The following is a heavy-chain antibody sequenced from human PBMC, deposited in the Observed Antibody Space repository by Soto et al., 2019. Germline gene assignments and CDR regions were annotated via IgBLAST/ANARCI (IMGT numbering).Heavy chain of an antibody. Sequence: QVQLQESGPGLVKPSQTLSLTCTVSGGSISSGGYYWSWIRQHPGKGLEWIGYVYYSRSTYYNPSLKSRVTISVDTSKNQFSLKLSSVTAADTAVYYCASGSGSYYSWFDPWGQGTLVTVSS. CDR1: GGSISSGGYY. J-gene: IGHJ5*02. V-gene: IGHV4-31*03. D-gene: IGHD3-10*01. CDR2: VYYSRST. CDR3: ASGSGSYYSWFDP.